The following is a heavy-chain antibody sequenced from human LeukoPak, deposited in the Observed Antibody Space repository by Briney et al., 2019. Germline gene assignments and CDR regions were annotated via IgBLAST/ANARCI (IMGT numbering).Heavy chain of an antibody. J-gene: IGHJ4*02. D-gene: IGHD6-19*01. CDR3: ASISLEGGWYYFDY. V-gene: IGHV1-46*01. CDR2: INPSGGST. Sequence: ASVKVSCKASGYTFTSYYMHWVRQAPGQGLEWMGIINPSGGSTSYAQKFQGRVTMTRDTSTSTAYMELSSLRSEDTAVHYCASISLEGGWYYFDYWGQGTLVTVSS. CDR1: GYTFTSYY.